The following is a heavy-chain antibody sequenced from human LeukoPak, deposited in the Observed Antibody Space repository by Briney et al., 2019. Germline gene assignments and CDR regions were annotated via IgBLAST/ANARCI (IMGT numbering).Heavy chain of an antibody. J-gene: IGHJ4*02. CDR1: GYTFTSYG. V-gene: IGHV1-18*01. Sequence: ASVKVSCKASGYTFTSYGISWVRQAPGQGLEWMGWISAYNGNTNYAQKLQGRVTMTTDTSTSTAYMELRSLRSDDTAVYYCAGRRISVWGSLGESDYWGQGTLVTVSS. CDR3: AGRRISVWGSLGESDY. CDR2: ISAYNGNT. D-gene: IGHD3-16*01.